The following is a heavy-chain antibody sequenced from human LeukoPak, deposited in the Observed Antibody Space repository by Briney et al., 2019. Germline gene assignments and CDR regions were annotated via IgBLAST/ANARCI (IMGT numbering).Heavy chain of an antibody. D-gene: IGHD2-15*01. CDR2: IYHSGST. J-gene: IGHJ4*02. CDR1: TDSTNTYY. V-gene: IGHV4-59*01. CDR3: VRLRWELLAPYFDH. Sequence: PSETLSLTCSVSTDSTNTYYLSWIRQSPGKGLEWIGHIYHSGSTDYNPSFKRRVAVSIDMSKKEFSLKLTCVTVADTAMYYCVRLRWELLAPYFDHWGQGAFVIVSS.